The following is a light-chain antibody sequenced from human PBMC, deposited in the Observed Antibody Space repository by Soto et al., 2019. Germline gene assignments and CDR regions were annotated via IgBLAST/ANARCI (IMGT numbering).Light chain of an antibody. J-gene: IGKJ3*01. Sequence: DIVMTQSPLSLPVTHGEPASISCTSSQSLLHSNGYSFLDWYLQKPGQSPQLLIYLGSNRASGVPDRFSGSGSGTDFTLKISRVEAEDVGVYYCMQTLQTPLTFGPGTKVDI. V-gene: IGKV2-28*01. CDR2: LGS. CDR1: QSLLHSNGYSF. CDR3: MQTLQTPLT.